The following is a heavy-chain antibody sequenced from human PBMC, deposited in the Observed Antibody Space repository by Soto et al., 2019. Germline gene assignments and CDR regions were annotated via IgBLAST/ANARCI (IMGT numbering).Heavy chain of an antibody. V-gene: IGHV3-15*05. J-gene: IGHJ1*01. D-gene: IGHD2-21*01. Sequence: PXVSLRLSCAASGFTFNSAWMDWVRQAPGKGLEWVGRIKSNIDGGTVDYAASVKGRFTISRDDSKSTLYLQMNSLTIEDTAVYYCVSAVIYWGQGTLVTVSS. CDR3: VSAVIY. CDR1: GFTFNSAW. CDR2: IKSNIDGGTV.